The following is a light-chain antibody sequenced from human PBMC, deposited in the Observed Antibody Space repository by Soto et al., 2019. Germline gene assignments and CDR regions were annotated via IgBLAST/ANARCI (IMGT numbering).Light chain of an antibody. CDR3: QQYASSPYT. V-gene: IGKV3-20*01. Sequence: EIVLTQSPGTLSLSPGERATLSCRASQSVSNNYLAWYQQKPGQAPRLLIYGASSRATGIPDRFSGSESGTDFTLTITTLEPEDFAVYFCQQYASSPYTFGQGTKVDIK. CDR2: GAS. CDR1: QSVSNNY. J-gene: IGKJ2*01.